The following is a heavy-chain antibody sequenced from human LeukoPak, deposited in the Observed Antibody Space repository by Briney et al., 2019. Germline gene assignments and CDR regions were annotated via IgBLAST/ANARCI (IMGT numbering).Heavy chain of an antibody. D-gene: IGHD6-13*01. J-gene: IGHJ4*02. V-gene: IGHV4-34*01. CDR2: INHSGST. CDR3: ARGQLVRGDY. CDR1: GGSFSGYY. Sequence: SETLSLTCAAYGGSFSGYYWSWIRQPPGKGLEWIGEINHSGSTNYDPSLKSRVTISVDTSKNQFSLKLSSVTAADTAVYYCARGQLVRGDYWGQGTLVTVSS.